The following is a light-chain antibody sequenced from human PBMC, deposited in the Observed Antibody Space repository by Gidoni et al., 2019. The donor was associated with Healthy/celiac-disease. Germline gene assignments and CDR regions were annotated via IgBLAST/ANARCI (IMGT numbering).Light chain of an antibody. CDR1: QSVRSN. V-gene: IGKV3-15*01. CDR3: QQYNNWPPWT. J-gene: IGKJ1*01. Sequence: EIVMTHSPATLSVSPGERATLSYRASQSVRSNLPWYQQKPGQAPRLLIYGASTRATGIPARFSGSGSGTEFTLTISSRQSEDFAVYYCQQYNNWPPWTFGQGTKVEIK. CDR2: GAS.